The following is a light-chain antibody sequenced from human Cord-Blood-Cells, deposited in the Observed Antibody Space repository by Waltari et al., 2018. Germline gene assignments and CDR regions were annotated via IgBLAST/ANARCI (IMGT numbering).Light chain of an antibody. CDR3: CSYAGSSTCV. CDR2: EGS. V-gene: IGLV2-23*01. J-gene: IGLJ3*02. Sequence: QSALTQPASVSGSPGQSITISCTGTSSDVGSYNLVSWYQKHPDKAPKLMIYEGSKRPSGVSNRFSGSKSGNTASLTISGLQAEDEADYYCCSYAGSSTCVFGGGTKLTVL. CDR1: SSDVGSYNL.